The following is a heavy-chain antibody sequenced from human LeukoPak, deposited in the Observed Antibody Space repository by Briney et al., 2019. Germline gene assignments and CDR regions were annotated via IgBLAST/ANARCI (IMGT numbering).Heavy chain of an antibody. J-gene: IGHJ4*02. V-gene: IGHV3-23*01. CDR3: AKNGAYTSSSIDY. Sequence: GGSLRLSCAASGFTFNKFAMSWVRQAPGKGLEWVSGIIENGGETYYADSVKGRFTISRDTSKNTLYLQMNSLRAEDTAVYYCAKNGAYTSSSIDYWGQGTLVTVSS. CDR1: GFTFNKFA. CDR2: IIENGGET. D-gene: IGHD6-6*01.